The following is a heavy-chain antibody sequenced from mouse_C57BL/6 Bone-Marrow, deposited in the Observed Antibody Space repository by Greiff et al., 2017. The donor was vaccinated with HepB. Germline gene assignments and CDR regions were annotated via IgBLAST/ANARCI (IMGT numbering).Heavy chain of an antibody. CDR2: IDPANGNT. J-gene: IGHJ4*01. CDR1: GFNIKNTY. CDR3: ASYGNYNYYYAMDY. D-gene: IGHD2-1*01. Sequence: VHVKQSVAELVRPGASVKLSCTASGFNIKNTYMHWVKQRPEQGLEWIGRIDPANGNTKYAPKFQGKATITADTSSNTAYLQLSSLTSEDTAIYYCASYGNYNYYYAMDYWGQGTSVTVSS. V-gene: IGHV14-3*01.